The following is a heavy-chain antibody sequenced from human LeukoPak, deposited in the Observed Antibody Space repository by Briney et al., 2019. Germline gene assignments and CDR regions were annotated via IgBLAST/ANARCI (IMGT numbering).Heavy chain of an antibody. J-gene: IGHJ6*02. CDR1: GYTFTSYG. D-gene: IGHD4-23*01. CDR3: ARSAGVATDYYYGMDV. V-gene: IGHV1-18*01. CDR2: ISAYNGNT. Sequence: ASGKVSCKASGYTFTSYGISWVRQAPGQGLEWMGWISAYNGNTNYAQKLQGRVTMTTDTSTSTAYMELRSLRSDDTAVYYCARSAGVATDYYYGMDVWGQGTTVTVSS.